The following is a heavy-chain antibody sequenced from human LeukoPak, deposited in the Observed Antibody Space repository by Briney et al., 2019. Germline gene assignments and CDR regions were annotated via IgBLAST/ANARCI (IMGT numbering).Heavy chain of an antibody. V-gene: IGHV1-2*02. CDR3: ATQRGSYLWGTDFDY. J-gene: IGHJ4*02. CDR2: INPNSGDT. CDR1: GYTFPPYY. D-gene: IGHD3-16*01. Sequence: ASVKVSCKASGYTFPPYYMHWVRQAPGQGLEWMGWINPNSGDTKYSQKFQGRVTMTRDTSIRTAYMELTRLRSDDTAVYYCATQRGSYLWGTDFDYWGQGTLVTVSS.